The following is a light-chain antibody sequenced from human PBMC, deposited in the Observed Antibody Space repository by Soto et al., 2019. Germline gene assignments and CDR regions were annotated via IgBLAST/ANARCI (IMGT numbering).Light chain of an antibody. J-gene: IGKJ1*01. CDR2: GAS. Sequence: EIVLTQSPATVSLSPGERATLSCRASQSVSSNLAWYQQKPGQAPRLLIYGASTRATGIPDRFSGSGSGTDFTLTISRLEPEDSAVYYCQQYGSSPTWTFGQGTKVDIK. CDR3: QQYGSSPTWT. V-gene: IGKV3-20*01. CDR1: QSVSSN.